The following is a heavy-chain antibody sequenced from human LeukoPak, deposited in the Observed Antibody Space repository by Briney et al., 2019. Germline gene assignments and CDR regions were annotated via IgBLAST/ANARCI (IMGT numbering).Heavy chain of an antibody. D-gene: IGHD3-16*01. CDR3: AKDFYRLGECDVFDN. V-gene: IGHV3-9*01. CDR1: GFTFDDYA. J-gene: IGHJ3*02. Sequence: QAGGSLRLSCAASGFTFDDYAMHWVRQAPGKGLEWVSGISWNSGRIGYADSVKGRFTISRDNAKNSLYLQMNSLRVEDTALYYCAKDFYRLGECDVFDNWGQGTVVTVSS. CDR2: ISWNSGRI.